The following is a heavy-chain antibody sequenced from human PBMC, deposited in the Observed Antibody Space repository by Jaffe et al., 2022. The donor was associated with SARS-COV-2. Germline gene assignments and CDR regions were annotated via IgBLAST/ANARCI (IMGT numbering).Heavy chain of an antibody. D-gene: IGHD2-8*01. J-gene: IGHJ5*02. CDR2: ISYDGSNK. V-gene: IGHV3-30-3*01. Sequence: QVQLVESGGGVVQPGRSLRLSCAASGFTFSSYAMHWVRQAPGKGLEWVAVISYDGSNKYYADSVKGRFTISRDNSKNTLYLQMNSLRAEDTAVYYCARERTRYCTNGVCYLGNWFDPWGQGTLVTVSS. CDR3: ARERTRYCTNGVCYLGNWFDP. CDR1: GFTFSSYA.